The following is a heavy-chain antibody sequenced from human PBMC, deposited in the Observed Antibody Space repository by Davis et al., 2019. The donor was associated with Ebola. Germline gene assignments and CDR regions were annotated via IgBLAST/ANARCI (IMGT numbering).Heavy chain of an antibody. CDR1: GGSMTTYY. V-gene: IGHV4-34*01. J-gene: IGHJ6*04. CDR2: INHSGIT. Sequence: MPSETLSLTCTVSGGSMTTYYWSWIRQPPGKGLEWIGEINHSGITNYNPSLKSGVTISVDTSKNQFSLKLSSVTAADTAVYYCARVKKTVRPAAILLDVWGKGTTVTVSS. CDR3: ARVKKTVRPAAILLDV. D-gene: IGHD2-2*01.